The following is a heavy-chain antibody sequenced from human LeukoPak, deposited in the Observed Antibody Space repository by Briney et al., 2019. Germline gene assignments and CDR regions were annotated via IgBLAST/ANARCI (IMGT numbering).Heavy chain of an antibody. D-gene: IGHD3-3*01. CDR3: ARGDFWSGIDY. V-gene: IGHV4-59*08. J-gene: IGHJ4*02. Sequence: PSETLSLTCAVYGGSFSGYYWSWIRQPPGKGLEWIGYIYYSGSTNYNPSLKSRVTISVDTSKNQFSLKLSSVTAADTAVYYCARGDFWSGIDYWGQGTLVTVSS. CDR2: IYYSGST. CDR1: GGSFSGYY.